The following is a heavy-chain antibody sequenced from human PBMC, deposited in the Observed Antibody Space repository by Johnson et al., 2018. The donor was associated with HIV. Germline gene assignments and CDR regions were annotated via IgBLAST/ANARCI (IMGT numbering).Heavy chain of an antibody. CDR2: ISYDGSDK. CDR3: ARDSRIGTMVLLSDAFDI. V-gene: IGHV3-30*03. D-gene: IGHD3-10*01. J-gene: IGHJ3*02. CDR1: GFTFSSYG. Sequence: QVQLVESGGGVVQPGRSLRLSCAASGFTFSSYGMHWVRQAPGKGLEWAAVISYDGSDKYYADSVKGRFTISRDNAKNSLYLQMNSLRAEDTALYYCARDSRIGTMVLLSDAFDIWGQGTMVTVSS.